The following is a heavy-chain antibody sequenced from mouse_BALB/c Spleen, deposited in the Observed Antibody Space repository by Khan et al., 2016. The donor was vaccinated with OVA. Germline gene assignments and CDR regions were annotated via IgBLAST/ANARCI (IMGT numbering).Heavy chain of an antibody. CDR3: TRPIDYYDAMDY. D-gene: IGHD2-4*01. V-gene: IGHV14-3*02. Sequence: EVQLQQSGAEVVKPGASVKLSCTASGFNIKDTYIHWVKQRPEQGLEWIGRIDPANGNTKYDPKFQGKATITADTSSNTAYLQLSSLTSEDTAVYYCTRPIDYYDAMDYWGQGTSVTVSS. CDR2: IDPANGNT. CDR1: GFNIKDTY. J-gene: IGHJ4*01.